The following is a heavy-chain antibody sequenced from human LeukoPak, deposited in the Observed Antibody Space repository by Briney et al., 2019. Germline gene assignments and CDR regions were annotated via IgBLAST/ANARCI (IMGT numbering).Heavy chain of an antibody. CDR3: AIRPRYSGDY. Sequence: PSETLSLTCAVYGGSFSGYYWSWIRQPPGKGLEWIGEINHSGSTNYNPSLKSRVTISVDTSKSQFSLKLSSVTAADTAVYYCAIRPRYSGDYWGQGTLVTVSS. CDR1: GGSFSGYY. D-gene: IGHD3-9*01. V-gene: IGHV4-34*01. J-gene: IGHJ4*02. CDR2: INHSGST.